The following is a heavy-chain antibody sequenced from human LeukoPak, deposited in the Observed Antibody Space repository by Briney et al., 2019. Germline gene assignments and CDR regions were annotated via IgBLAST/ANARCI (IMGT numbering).Heavy chain of an antibody. CDR1: GDSVSGSY. D-gene: IGHD5-18*01. J-gene: IGHJ4*02. CDR2: IYYSGST. Sequence: PSETLSLACAVSGDSVSGSYWSWIRQPPGKGLEWIGYIYYSGSTKYNPSIKSRVTISVDTSKNQFSLKLSSVTAADTAVYYCARSLRGYRFATDYWGQGTLVTVSS. V-gene: IGHV4-59*08. CDR3: ARSLRGYRFATDY.